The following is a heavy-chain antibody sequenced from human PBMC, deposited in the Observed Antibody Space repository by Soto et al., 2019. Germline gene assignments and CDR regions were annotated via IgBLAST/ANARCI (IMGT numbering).Heavy chain of an antibody. V-gene: IGHV3-53*01. J-gene: IGHJ4*02. D-gene: IGHD2-2*01. CDR2: IYSGGST. Sequence: EVQLVESGGGLIQPGGSLRLSCAASGFNVSSNYMSWVRQAPGKGLEWLSVIYSGGSTYYAESVKGRFTISRDNSKNTLNLQMNARRVEDTAGYYRARRPHVGISTSWGQGTLVTVSS. CDR1: GFNVSSNY. CDR3: ARRPHVGISTS.